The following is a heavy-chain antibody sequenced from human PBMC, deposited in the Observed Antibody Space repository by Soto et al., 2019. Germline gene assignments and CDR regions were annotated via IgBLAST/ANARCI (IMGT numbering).Heavy chain of an antibody. J-gene: IGHJ2*01. Sequence: QMQVQESGPGLVKPSETLSLICSVSGGSISSTSYYWGWIRQPPGKGLEGIGSMYYSGNTYYNPSLKSRVTMSVDTSKNQFFLKLSSVTAADTAVYYCARPERDGYNLFYWFFDLWGRGTLVTVSS. D-gene: IGHD5-12*01. CDR2: MYYSGNT. V-gene: IGHV4-39*01. CDR3: ARPERDGYNLFYWFFDL. CDR1: GGSISSTSYY.